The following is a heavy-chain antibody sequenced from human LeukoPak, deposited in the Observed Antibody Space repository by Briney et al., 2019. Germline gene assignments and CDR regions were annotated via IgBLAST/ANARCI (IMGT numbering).Heavy chain of an antibody. CDR3: ARRLGLLTVPYCSGGSCYSSPRAHYGLDV. CDR1: GGSFSGYY. V-gene: IGHV4-34*01. CDR2: INHSGST. Sequence: SETLFLTCAVYGGSFSGYYWSWIRQPPGKGLEWIGEINHSGSTNYNPSLKSRVTISVDTSKNQFSLKLSSVTAADTAVYYCARRLGLLTVPYCSGGSCYSSPRAHYGLDVWGKGTTVTVSS. J-gene: IGHJ6*04. D-gene: IGHD2-15*01.